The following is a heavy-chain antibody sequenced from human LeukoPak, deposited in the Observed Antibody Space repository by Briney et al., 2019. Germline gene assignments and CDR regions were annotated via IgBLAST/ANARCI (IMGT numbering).Heavy chain of an antibody. Sequence: AGSLRLSCAASGFTFSNYAMSWVRQAPGKGLEWVSDINGSGGRSYYADSVKGRFTISRDNSKNTLYLQMNSLREEDTAVFFCARDTGTYFYALDIWGQGTMVTVSS. D-gene: IGHD1-26*01. V-gene: IGHV3-23*01. CDR1: GFTFSNYA. J-gene: IGHJ3*02. CDR3: ARDTGTYFYALDI. CDR2: INGSGGRS.